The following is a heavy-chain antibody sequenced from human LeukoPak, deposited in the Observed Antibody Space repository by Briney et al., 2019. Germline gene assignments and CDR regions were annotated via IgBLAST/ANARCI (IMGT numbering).Heavy chain of an antibody. D-gene: IGHD4-23*01. V-gene: IGHV3-30*02. CDR3: AKDVYGGIGNAFDI. CDR1: GFTFSSYG. Sequence: GSLRLSCAASGFTFSSYGLHWVRQAPGKGLEWVAVVWYGGSNKYYADSVKGRFTVSRDNSKNTLYLQMNSLRAEDTAVYYCAKDVYGGIGNAFDIWGQGTMVTVSS. J-gene: IGHJ3*02. CDR2: VWYGGSNK.